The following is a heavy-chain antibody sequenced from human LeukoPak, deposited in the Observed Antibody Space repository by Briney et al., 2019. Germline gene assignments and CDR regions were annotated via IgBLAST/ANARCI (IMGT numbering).Heavy chain of an antibody. CDR2: IYYSGST. D-gene: IGHD3-3*01. CDR3: ARDNRGSLYDFWSGSGFDP. CDR1: GGSISSYY. Sequence: PSETLSLTCTVSGGSISSYYWSWIRQPPGKGLEWIGYIYYSGSTNYTPSLKSRVTISVDTSKNQFSLKLSSVTAADTAVYYCARDNRGSLYDFWSGSGFDPWGQGTLVTVSS. V-gene: IGHV4-59*12. J-gene: IGHJ5*02.